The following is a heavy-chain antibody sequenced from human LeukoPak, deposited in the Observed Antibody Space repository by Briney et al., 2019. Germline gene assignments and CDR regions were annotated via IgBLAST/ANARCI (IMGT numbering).Heavy chain of an antibody. CDR1: GFTFSSYW. Sequence: GGSLRLSCAASGFTFSSYWMHWVRQAPGKGLVWVSRINSDGSSTSYADSVKGRFTISRDNAKNTLYLQMNSLRAEDTAVYYCARGQLRDDAFDICGQGTMVTVSS. CDR2: INSDGSST. V-gene: IGHV3-74*01. D-gene: IGHD1-26*01. CDR3: ARGQLRDDAFDI. J-gene: IGHJ3*02.